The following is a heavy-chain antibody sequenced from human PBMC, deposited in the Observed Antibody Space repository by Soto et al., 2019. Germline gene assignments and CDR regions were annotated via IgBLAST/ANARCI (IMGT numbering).Heavy chain of an antibody. CDR1: GFSFSSYL. D-gene: IGHD3-3*01. J-gene: IGHJ3*02. CDR3: ARSNYDFWSGGSLDI. Sequence: GGPLRLSCAASGFSFSSYLMNWVRQAPGKGLEWVANIKQDGSQKYYVDSVKGRFTISRDNAKNSLYLQMNSLRAEDTAIYYCARSNYDFWSGGSLDIWGQGTMVTVSS. V-gene: IGHV3-7*03. CDR2: IKQDGSQK.